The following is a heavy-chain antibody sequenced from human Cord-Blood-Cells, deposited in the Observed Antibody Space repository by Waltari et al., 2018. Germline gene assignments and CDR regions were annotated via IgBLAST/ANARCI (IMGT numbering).Heavy chain of an antibody. Sequence: GQLVESGGGVVQPGRSLRLSCAASGFTFSSYAMHWVRQAPGKGLEWVAVISYDGSNKYYADSVKGRFTISRDNSKNTLYLQMNSLRAEDTAVYYCARAGGCSGGSCYYYYGMDVWGQGTTVTVSS. D-gene: IGHD2-15*01. CDR2: ISYDGSNK. V-gene: IGHV3-30-3*01. J-gene: IGHJ6*02. CDR3: ARAGGCSGGSCYYYYGMDV. CDR1: GFTFSSYA.